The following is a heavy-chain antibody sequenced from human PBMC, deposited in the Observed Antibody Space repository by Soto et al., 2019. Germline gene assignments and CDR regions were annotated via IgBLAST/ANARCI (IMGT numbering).Heavy chain of an antibody. Sequence: PGGSLRLSCAASGFTFSAYSIIWVRQAPGKGLEWVSSISSVSTYIFYADSVKGRFAISKDNAKNSVSLQMNSLRVEDTALYYCARILGGNEDYWLHSWGQGTLVTVSS. J-gene: IGHJ4*02. V-gene: IGHV3-21*01. CDR1: GFTFSAYS. D-gene: IGHD2-15*01. CDR3: ARILGGNEDYWLHS. CDR2: ISSVSTYI.